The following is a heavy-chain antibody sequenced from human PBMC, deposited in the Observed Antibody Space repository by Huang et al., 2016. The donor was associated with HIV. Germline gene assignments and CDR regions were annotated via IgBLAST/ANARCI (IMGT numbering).Heavy chain of an antibody. CDR2: INKGGSR. CDR1: GGSFTNYY. D-gene: IGHD3-9*01. J-gene: IGHJ2*01. CDR3: VRGPRYVSADWYARLRNYWFFDL. Sequence: QQQLQQWGAGLLKPSETLSLTCAVYGGSFTNYYWGWIRQPPGKGLEWIGEINKGGSRQCSPSRKIRVTISLDTSKNQVSLKLTSVSAADTAVYYCVRGPRYVSADWYARLRNYWFFDLWGRGSLVSVSS. V-gene: IGHV4-34*01.